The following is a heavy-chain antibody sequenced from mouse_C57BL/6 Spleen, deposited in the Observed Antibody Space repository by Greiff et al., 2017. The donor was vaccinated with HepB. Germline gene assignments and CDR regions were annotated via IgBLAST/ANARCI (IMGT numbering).Heavy chain of an antibody. J-gene: IGHJ2*01. CDR1: GFTFSSYA. CDR3: AREGLYYYGSSYNY. V-gene: IGHV5-4*01. Sequence: EVKVVESGGGLVKPGGSLKLSCAASGFTFSSYAMSWVRQTPEKRLEWVATISDGGSYTYYPDNVKGRFTISRDNAKNNLYLQMSHLKSEDTAMYYCAREGLYYYGSSYNYWGQGTTLTVSS. D-gene: IGHD1-1*01. CDR2: ISDGGSYT.